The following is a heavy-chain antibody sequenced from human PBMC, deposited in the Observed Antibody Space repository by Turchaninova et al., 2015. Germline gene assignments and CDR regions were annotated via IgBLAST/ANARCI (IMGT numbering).Heavy chain of an antibody. V-gene: IGHV4-59*01. Sequence: QVQLQESGPGLVKPSETLSLTCTVSGGSISSYYWSWIRQPQGKALEGIRYIHYSRSTNSNPPLKRRVTISVDTSKNQFSLKLGSVTAADTAVYYCARASPRAWFDPWGQGTLVTVSS. D-gene: IGHD2-2*01. CDR2: IHYSRST. CDR1: GGSISSYY. J-gene: IGHJ5*02. CDR3: ARASPRAWFDP.